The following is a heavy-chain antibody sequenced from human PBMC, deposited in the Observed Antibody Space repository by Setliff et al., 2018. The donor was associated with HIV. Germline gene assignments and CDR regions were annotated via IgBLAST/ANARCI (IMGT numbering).Heavy chain of an antibody. CDR1: GGSFSDYY. Sequence: SETLSLTCTVYGGSFSDYYWSWIRQPPGKGLEWIGEINHSGTTIYSPSLKSRVTMSVDTPKNQFSLKLSSVTAADTAVYYCARGTRIYYGSGKLYYYGMDVWGQGTTVTVSS. CDR3: ARGTRIYYGSGKLYYYGMDV. D-gene: IGHD3-10*01. J-gene: IGHJ6*02. V-gene: IGHV4-34*01. CDR2: INHSGTT.